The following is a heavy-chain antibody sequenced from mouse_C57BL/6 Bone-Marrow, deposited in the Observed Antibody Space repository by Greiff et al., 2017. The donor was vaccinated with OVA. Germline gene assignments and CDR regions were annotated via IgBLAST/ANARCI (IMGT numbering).Heavy chain of an antibody. V-gene: IGHV2-2*01. CDR2: IWSGGST. CDR3: ASGWAWFAY. CDR1: GFSLTSYG. Sequence: QVQLQQSGPGLVQPSQSLSITCTVSGFSLTSYGVHWVRQSPGQGLEWLGVIWSGGSTDYNAAFISRLSISKDNSKSQVFFKMNSLQADDTAIYYCASGWAWFAYWGQGTLVTVSA. D-gene: IGHD2-3*01. J-gene: IGHJ3*01.